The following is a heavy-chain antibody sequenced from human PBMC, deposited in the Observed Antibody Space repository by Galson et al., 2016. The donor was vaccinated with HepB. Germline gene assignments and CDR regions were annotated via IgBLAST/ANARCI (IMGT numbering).Heavy chain of an antibody. V-gene: IGHV3-9*01. D-gene: IGHD2-15*01. CDR1: GFTLAAYA. CDR2: TSWSRCSI. J-gene: IGHJ6*02. Sequence: SLRLSCAASGFTLAAYAMHRVRQAPGKGLEWVSGTSWSRCSIGYAGSVKGRFTISRDNAKNSLYLQMNSLRVEDTAFYYCAKVRRIRSTAGMDVWGQGTTVTVSS. CDR3: AKVRRIRSTAGMDV.